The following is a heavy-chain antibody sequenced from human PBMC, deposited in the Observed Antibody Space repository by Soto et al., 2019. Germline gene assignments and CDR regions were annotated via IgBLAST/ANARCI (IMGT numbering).Heavy chain of an antibody. V-gene: IGHV1-69*04. Sequence: SVKVSCKASGGTFSSYTISWVRQAPGQGLEWMGRIIPILGIANYAQKFQGRVTITADKSTSTAYMELSSLRSEDTAVYYCAREEDIVVVVAATNNWFDPWGQGTLVTVSS. CDR1: GGTFSSYT. CDR2: IIPILGIA. J-gene: IGHJ5*02. D-gene: IGHD2-15*01. CDR3: AREEDIVVVVAATNNWFDP.